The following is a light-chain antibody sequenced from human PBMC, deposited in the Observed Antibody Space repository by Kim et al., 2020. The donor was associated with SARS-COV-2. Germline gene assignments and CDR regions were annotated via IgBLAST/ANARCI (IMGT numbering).Light chain of an antibody. J-gene: IGKJ2*01. V-gene: IGKV1-39*01. CDR3: QQSYSTPRYT. Sequence: DIQMTQSPSSLSASVGDRVTITCRASQSISSLLNWYQQKPGKAPKLLIYAASSLQSGVPSKFSGSGSGTDFPLTISSLQPEDFATYYCQQSYSTPRYTFGQGTKLEI. CDR1: QSISSL. CDR2: AAS.